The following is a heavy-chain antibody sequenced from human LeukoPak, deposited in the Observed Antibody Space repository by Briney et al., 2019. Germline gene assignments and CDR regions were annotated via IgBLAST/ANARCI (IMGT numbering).Heavy chain of an antibody. J-gene: IGHJ6*03. CDR1: GGSISSYY. CDR2: IYYSGTT. V-gene: IGHV4-59*01. D-gene: IGHD3-10*01. Sequence: PSETLSLTCTVSGGSISSYYWNWIRQPPGKGLEWIGYIYYSGTTNYNPSLKSRVSMSVDTSRNQFSLKLSSVTAADTAVYYCARHLIVRGVPMWNYYYYYYMDVWGKGTTVTISS. CDR3: ARHLIVRGVPMWNYYYYYYMDV.